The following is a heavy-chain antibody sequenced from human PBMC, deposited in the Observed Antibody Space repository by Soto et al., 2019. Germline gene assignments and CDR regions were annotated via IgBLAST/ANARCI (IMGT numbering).Heavy chain of an antibody. CDR1: GDSVSSNTAS. CDR3: AKGDNLGPKTGYAFDP. CDR2: TYFRSKWYN. V-gene: IGHV6-1*01. Sequence: SQTLSLTCAISGDSVSSNTASWNWIRQSPSRGLEWLGRTYFRSKWYNDYAVSVKSRIIINPDTSNNQFCLQLNSVTPEDTAVYFCAKGDNLGPKTGYAFDPWGQGIMVTV. J-gene: IGHJ5*02. D-gene: IGHD5-12*01.